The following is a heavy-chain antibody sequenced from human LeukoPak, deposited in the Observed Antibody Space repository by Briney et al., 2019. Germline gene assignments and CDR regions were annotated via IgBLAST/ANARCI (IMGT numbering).Heavy chain of an antibody. CDR2: INWNGYNT. CDR1: GFTFDDYG. CDR3: AKAADIVVVVAATDLDY. Sequence: GGSLRLSCAASGFTFDDYGMNWVRQAPGKGLEWVSGINWNGYNTHYADSVKGRFTISRDNSKNTLYLQMNSLRAEDTAVYYCAKAADIVVVVAATDLDYWGQGTLVTVSS. D-gene: IGHD2-15*01. J-gene: IGHJ4*02. V-gene: IGHV3-20*04.